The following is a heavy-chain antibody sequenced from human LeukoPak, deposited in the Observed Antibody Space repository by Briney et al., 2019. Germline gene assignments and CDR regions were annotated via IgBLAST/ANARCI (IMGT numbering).Heavy chain of an antibody. Sequence: GGSLRLSCVASGFTFSDFYMSWIRQAPGKGLEWISYISSSGSAIYYADSVKGRFTISRDNAKNSLYLQVSSLRAEDTAVYYCARLGADCGGDCYSDYWGQGTLVTVSS. J-gene: IGHJ4*02. CDR1: GFTFSDFY. D-gene: IGHD2-21*02. CDR2: ISSSGSAI. CDR3: ARLGADCGGDCYSDY. V-gene: IGHV3-11*01.